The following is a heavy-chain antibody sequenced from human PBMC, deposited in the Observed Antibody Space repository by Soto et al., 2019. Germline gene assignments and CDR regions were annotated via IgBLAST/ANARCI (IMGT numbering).Heavy chain of an antibody. CDR2: VTAYNGNT. V-gene: IGHV1-18*01. J-gene: IGHJ5*02. D-gene: IGHD3-22*01. CDR1: GYTFTSYG. Sequence: ASVKVSCKASGYTFTSYGISWVRQAPGQGLEWMGWVTAYNGNTNYAQKFQGRVTMTTDTSTSTAYMELRSLRSDDTAVYYCARDTYYYDTSGYFASHDWFDPWGRGTLVTVSS. CDR3: ARDTYYYDTSGYFASHDWFDP.